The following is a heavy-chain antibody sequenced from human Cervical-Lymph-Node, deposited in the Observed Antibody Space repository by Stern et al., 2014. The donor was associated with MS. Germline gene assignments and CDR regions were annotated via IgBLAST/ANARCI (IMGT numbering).Heavy chain of an antibody. CDR3: ARADSGYDYYRYYGLDI. Sequence: EVQLVESGGGLIQPGGSLRLSCAASGLNVNDNCMTWVRQAPGKGLEWVSVIYRCGSLTYADSVKCRSTISRDSSKNTVYLQMSSLRAEDTAVYYCARADSGYDYYRYYGLDIWGHGTTVTVSS. CDR1: GLNVNDNC. V-gene: IGHV3-53*01. D-gene: IGHD5-12*01. CDR2: IYRCGSL. J-gene: IGHJ6*02.